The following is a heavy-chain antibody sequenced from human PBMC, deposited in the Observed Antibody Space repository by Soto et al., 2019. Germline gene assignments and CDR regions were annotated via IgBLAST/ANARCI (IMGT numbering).Heavy chain of an antibody. D-gene: IGHD6-13*01. V-gene: IGHV1-3*01. J-gene: IGHJ3*02. CDR1: GYTFTSYA. CDR2: INAGNGNT. CDR3: AFGAAAGTSAFDI. Sequence: ASVKVSCNASGYTFTSYAMHWVRQAPGQRLEWMGWINAGNGNTKYSQKFQGRVTITRDTSASTAYMELSSLRSEDTAVYYCAFGAAAGTSAFDIWGQGTMVTVSS.